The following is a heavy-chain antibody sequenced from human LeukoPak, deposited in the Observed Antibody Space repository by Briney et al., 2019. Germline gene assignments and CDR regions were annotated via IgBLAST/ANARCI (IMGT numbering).Heavy chain of an antibody. J-gene: IGHJ4*02. D-gene: IGHD1-26*01. CDR2: ISYDGSNK. CDR1: GFTFSSYA. Sequence: GRSLRLSCAASGFTFSSYAMHWVRQAPGKGLEWVAVISYDGSNKYYADSVKGRFTISRDNSKNTLYLQMNSLRAEDTAVYYCARDSGSGSYSAPCDYWGQGTLVTVSS. CDR3: ARDSGSGSYSAPCDY. V-gene: IGHV3-30*04.